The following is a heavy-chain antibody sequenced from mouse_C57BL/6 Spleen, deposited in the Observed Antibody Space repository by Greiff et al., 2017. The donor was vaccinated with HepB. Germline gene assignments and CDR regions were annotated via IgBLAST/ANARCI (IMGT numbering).Heavy chain of an antibody. Sequence: VKLMESGPGLVQPSQSLSITCTVSGFSLTSYGVHWVRQSPGKGLEWLGVIWRGGSTDYNAAFMSRLSITKDNSKSQVFFKMNSLQADDTAIYYCAKNLNLPGYAMDYWGQGTSVTVSS. D-gene: IGHD2-1*01. CDR2: IWRGGST. J-gene: IGHJ4*01. V-gene: IGHV2-5*01. CDR1: GFSLTSYG. CDR3: AKNLNLPGYAMDY.